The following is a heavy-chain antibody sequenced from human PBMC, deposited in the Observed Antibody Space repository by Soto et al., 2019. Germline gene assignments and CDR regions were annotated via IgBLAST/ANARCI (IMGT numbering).Heavy chain of an antibody. CDR2: ISSSSYYI. J-gene: IGHJ4*02. CDR3: ARDLGEVSAF. D-gene: IGHD3-10*01. CDR1: GFPFSSSS. V-gene: IGHV3-21*01. Sequence: GGSLRLSCAASGFPFSSSSMNWVRQAPGKGLEWLSSISSSSYYIFYADSVQGRFTISRDNAKNSLYLQMNSLRAEDTAVYYCARDLGEVSAFWGQGTPVTVSS.